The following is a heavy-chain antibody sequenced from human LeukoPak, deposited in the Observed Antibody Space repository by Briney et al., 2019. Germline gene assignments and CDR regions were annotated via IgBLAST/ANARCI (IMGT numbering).Heavy chain of an antibody. D-gene: IGHD6-19*01. V-gene: IGHV3-11*01. Sequence: PGGSLRLSCAASGFTFSDYYMSWIRQAPGKGLEWVSYISSSGSTIYYADSVKGRFTISRDNAKNSLYLQMNSLRAEDTAVYYCARDSGSSGPPHYCYYYGMDVWGQGTTATVSS. CDR2: ISSSGSTI. J-gene: IGHJ6*02. CDR1: GFTFSDYY. CDR3: ARDSGSSGPPHYCYYYGMDV.